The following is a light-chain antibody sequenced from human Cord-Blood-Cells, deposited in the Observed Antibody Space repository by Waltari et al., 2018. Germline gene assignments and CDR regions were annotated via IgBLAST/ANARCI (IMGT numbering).Light chain of an antibody. V-gene: IGKV3-11*01. CDR3: QQRSNWPPIT. J-gene: IGKJ5*01. Sequence: DIVLTQSPATLSLSPGERATLSCRASQSVSSYLAGYQQTPGEAPRLLIYDASNRATGIPARFSGSGSETDFTLTISSLETEEFAVYYCQQRSNWPPITFGQGTRLEIK. CDR2: DAS. CDR1: QSVSSY.